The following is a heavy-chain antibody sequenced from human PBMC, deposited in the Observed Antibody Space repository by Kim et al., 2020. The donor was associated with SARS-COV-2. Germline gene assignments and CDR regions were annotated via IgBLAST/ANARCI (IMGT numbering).Heavy chain of an antibody. CDR1: GFTFSSHW. CDR3: ARRQCTSCWYYFDY. Sequence: GGSLRLSCAASGFTFSSHWMHWVRQAPGKGLVWVSRINSDGSTISYADSVKGRFTISRDNAKNTLYLQMNSLRAEDTAVYYCARRQCTSCWYYFDYWGQGTLVTVSS. J-gene: IGHJ4*02. D-gene: IGHD6-19*01. V-gene: IGHV3-74*01. CDR2: INSDGSTI.